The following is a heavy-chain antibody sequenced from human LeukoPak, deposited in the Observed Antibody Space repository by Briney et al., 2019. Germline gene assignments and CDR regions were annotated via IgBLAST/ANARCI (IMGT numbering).Heavy chain of an antibody. D-gene: IGHD3-22*01. CDR2: ISYDGSNK. V-gene: IGHV3-30*04. CDR3: ARDLVVIDPGNDY. CDR1: GFTFSSYA. J-gene: IGHJ4*02. Sequence: GGSLRLSCAASGFTFSSYAMPWVRQAPGKGLGGGAVISYDGSNKYYADSVKGRFTISRDNSKNTLYLQMNSLRAEDTAVYYCARDLVVIDPGNDYWGQGTLVTVSS.